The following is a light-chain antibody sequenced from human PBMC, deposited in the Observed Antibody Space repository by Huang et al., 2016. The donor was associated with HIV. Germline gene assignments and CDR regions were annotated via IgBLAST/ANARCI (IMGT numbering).Light chain of an antibody. V-gene: IGKV1-39*01. Sequence: DIQLIQSPASLSASVGDRVTITCWASQTIRTNLNWYQQKPGKAPKLLIYSASSVQSGVPSRISGIGSGNDFTLTISRLQPEDFAVYYCQQSYTVPFTFGGGTKVEIK. CDR2: SAS. J-gene: IGKJ4*01. CDR1: QTIRTN. CDR3: QQSYTVPFT.